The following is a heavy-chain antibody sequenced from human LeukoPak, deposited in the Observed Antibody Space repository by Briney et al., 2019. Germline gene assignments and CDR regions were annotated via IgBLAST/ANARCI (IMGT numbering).Heavy chain of an antibody. D-gene: IGHD5-18*01. J-gene: IGHJ6*03. CDR1: GVSISSYY. V-gene: IGHV4-59*01. CDR2: IYYSGST. CDR3: ARTEESGYNYGYFGYYYYMDV. Sequence: SETLSLTCTVSGVSISSYYWSWIRQPPGKGLEWIGYIYYSGSTNYNPSLKSRVTISVDTSKNQFSLKLTSVTAADTAVYYCARTEESGYNYGYFGYYYYMDVWGKGTTVTVSS.